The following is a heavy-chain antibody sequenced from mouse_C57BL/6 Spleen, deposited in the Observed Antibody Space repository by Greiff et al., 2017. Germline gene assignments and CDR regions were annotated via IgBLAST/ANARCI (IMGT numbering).Heavy chain of an antibody. CDR1: GYTFTSYW. CDR3: ARDVYDGAMDY. V-gene: IGHV1-55*01. Sequence: QVQLQQPGAELVKPGASVKMSCKASGYTFTSYWITWVKQRPGQGLEWIGDIYPGSGSTNYNEKFKSKATLTVDTSASTSYMQLSSLTSEDSAVYYCARDVYDGAMDYWCQGTSVTVSS. D-gene: IGHD2-3*01. J-gene: IGHJ4*01. CDR2: IYPGSGST.